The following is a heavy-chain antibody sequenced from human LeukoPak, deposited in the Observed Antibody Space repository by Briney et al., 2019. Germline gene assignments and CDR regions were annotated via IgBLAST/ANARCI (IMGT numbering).Heavy chain of an antibody. D-gene: IGHD1-1*01. CDR3: AKALLSDPRTLDYFDY. CDR1: GFTFNTYA. Sequence: PGGSLRLSCAASGFTFNTYAMSWVRQAPGKGLEWVSVISGSSGSTYYADSVKGRFTTSRDNSKNTLFLQMNSLRAEDTAVYYCAKALLSDPRTLDYFDYWGQGTLVTVSS. J-gene: IGHJ4*02. V-gene: IGHV3-23*01. CDR2: ISGSSGST.